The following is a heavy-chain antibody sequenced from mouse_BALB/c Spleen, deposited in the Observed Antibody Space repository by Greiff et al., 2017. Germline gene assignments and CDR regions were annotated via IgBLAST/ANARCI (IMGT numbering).Heavy chain of an antibody. V-gene: IGHV5-4*02. CDR1: GFTFSDYY. D-gene: IGHD1-1*01. J-gene: IGHJ4*01. Sequence: DVKLQESGGGLVKPGGSLKLSCAASGFTFSDYYMYWVRQTPEKRLEWVATISDGGSYTYYPDSVKGRFTISRDNAKNNLYLQMSSLKSEDTAMYYCARGGYYGSSYVPYYYAKDYWGQGTSGTVSS. CDR3: ARGGYYGSSYVPYYYAKDY. CDR2: ISDGGSYT.